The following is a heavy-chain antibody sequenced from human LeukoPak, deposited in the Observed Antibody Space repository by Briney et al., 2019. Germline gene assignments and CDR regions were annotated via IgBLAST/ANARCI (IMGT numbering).Heavy chain of an antibody. J-gene: IGHJ4*02. Sequence: GSLRLSCAASGFTFDDYAMHWDRQAPGKGLEWVSVLYSGGGPHYADSVRGRFTISRDNSKSTLYLQMNNLKTEDTAVYYCATSSGWYEQFDYWGQGTLVTVSS. CDR3: ATSSGWYEQFDY. CDR2: LYSGGGP. CDR1: GFTFDDYA. V-gene: IGHV3-53*01. D-gene: IGHD6-19*01.